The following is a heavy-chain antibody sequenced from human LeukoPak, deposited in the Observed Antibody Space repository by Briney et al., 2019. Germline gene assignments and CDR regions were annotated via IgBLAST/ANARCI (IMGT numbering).Heavy chain of an antibody. CDR1: GYTFTSYG. J-gene: IGHJ4*02. CDR3: ARWGSFEVGATDFDY. Sequence: ASVKVSCKASGYTFTSYGISWVRQAPGQGLEWMGWIGAYNGNTNYAQKLQGRVTMTTDTSTSTAYMELRSLRSDDTAVYYCARWGSFEVGATDFDYWGQGTPVIVSP. D-gene: IGHD1-26*01. CDR2: IGAYNGNT. V-gene: IGHV1-18*01.